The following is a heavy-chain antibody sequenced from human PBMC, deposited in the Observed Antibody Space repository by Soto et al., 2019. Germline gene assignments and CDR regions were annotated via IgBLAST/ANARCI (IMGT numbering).Heavy chain of an antibody. J-gene: IGHJ6*02. CDR2: IYYSGST. CDR1: GGSISSGDYY. CDR3: ARSRGYSYGLYYYHYGREV. V-gene: IGHV4-30-4*01. D-gene: IGHD5-18*01. Sequence: PSETLSLTCTVSGGSISSGDYYWSWIRQPPGKGLEWIGYIYYSGSTYYNPSLKSRVTISVDTSKNQFSLKLSSVTAADTAVYYCARSRGYSYGLYYYHYGREVWGQGTTVTVS.